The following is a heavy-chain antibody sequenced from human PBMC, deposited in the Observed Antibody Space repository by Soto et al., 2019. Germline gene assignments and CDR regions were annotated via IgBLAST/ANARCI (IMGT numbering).Heavy chain of an antibody. CDR3: AKGGNSSSWYWYFDL. V-gene: IGHV3-30*18. J-gene: IGHJ2*01. D-gene: IGHD6-13*01. CDR2: ISYDGSNK. CDR1: GFTFSSYG. Sequence: GGSLRLSCAASGFTFSSYGMHWVRQAPGKGLEWVAVISYDGSNKYYADSVKGRFTISRDNSKNTLYLQMNSLRAEDTAVYYCAKGGNSSSWYWYFDLWGRGTLVTVSS.